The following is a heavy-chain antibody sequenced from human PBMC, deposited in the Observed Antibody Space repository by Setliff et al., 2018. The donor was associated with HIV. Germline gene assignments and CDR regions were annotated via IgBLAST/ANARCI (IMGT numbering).Heavy chain of an antibody. J-gene: IGHJ5*02. CDR3: AHTVVPAALSFNWFDP. Sequence: VNPTQTLTLTCTFSGFSLSTSGVGVGWIRQPPGKALEWLAVIYWNDDKRYSPSLKSRLTITKDTSKNQVVLTMTNMDPVDTATYYCAHTVVPAALSFNWFDPWGQGTLVTVSS. CDR1: GFSLSTSGVG. V-gene: IGHV2-5*01. D-gene: IGHD2-2*01. CDR2: IYWNDDK.